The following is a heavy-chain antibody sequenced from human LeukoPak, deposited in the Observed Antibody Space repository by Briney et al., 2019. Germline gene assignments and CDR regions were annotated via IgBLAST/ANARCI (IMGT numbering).Heavy chain of an antibody. Sequence: GESLKISCKGFGYSFTTYWIGWVRQMPGKGPEWMGIIYPGDSDTRYSPSFQGQVTISADKSISTAYLQWSSLKASDTAMYCARRGTVVTADWFDPWGQGTLVTVSS. CDR1: GYSFTTYW. J-gene: IGHJ5*02. D-gene: IGHD4-23*01. CDR3: ARRGTVVTADWFDP. CDR2: IYPGDSDT. V-gene: IGHV5-51*01.